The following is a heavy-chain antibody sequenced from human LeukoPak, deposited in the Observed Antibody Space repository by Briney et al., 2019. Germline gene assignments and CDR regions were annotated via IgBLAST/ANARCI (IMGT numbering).Heavy chain of an antibody. Sequence: GGSLRLSCAASGFTFSSYSMNWVRQAPGKGLEWVSSISSSSSYIYYADSVKGRFTISRDNAKNSLFLHMSSLRAEDTAVYYCATAPAAADSSWGQGTLVAVSS. CDR3: ATAPAAADSS. CDR1: GFTFSSYS. J-gene: IGHJ5*02. D-gene: IGHD6-13*01. V-gene: IGHV3-21*01. CDR2: ISSSSSYI.